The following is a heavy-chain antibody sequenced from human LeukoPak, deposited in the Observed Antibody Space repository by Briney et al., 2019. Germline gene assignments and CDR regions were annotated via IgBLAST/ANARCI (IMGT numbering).Heavy chain of an antibody. CDR3: ARDGEGISMVRGAIYYYYYMDV. V-gene: IGHV3-66*02. CDR2: IYSGDTT. J-gene: IGHJ6*03. D-gene: IGHD3-10*01. Sequence: GGSLRLSRAASGFTVSRNYMSWVRQAPGKGLEWVSVIYSGDTTYYADSVKGRFTISRDNSKNTLYLQMNSLRAEDTAVYYCARDGEGISMVRGAIYYYYYMDVWGKGTTVTVSS. CDR1: GFTVSRNY.